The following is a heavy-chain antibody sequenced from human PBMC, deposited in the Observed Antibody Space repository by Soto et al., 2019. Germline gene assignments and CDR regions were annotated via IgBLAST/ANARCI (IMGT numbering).Heavy chain of an antibody. CDR1: GGTFSRFA. J-gene: IGHJ6*02. CDR3: AKGENRPYSYCAMDV. Sequence: QVQLVQSGAEVKKPGSSVKVSCKASGGTFSRFAISWVRQAPGHGLEWMGGIIPIFGGATYAQKFQGRVTLTADESTSTAYMDLTSLSSEDTAMYYCAKGENRPYSYCAMDVWGQGTTVTVSS. CDR2: IIPIFGGA. V-gene: IGHV1-69*01.